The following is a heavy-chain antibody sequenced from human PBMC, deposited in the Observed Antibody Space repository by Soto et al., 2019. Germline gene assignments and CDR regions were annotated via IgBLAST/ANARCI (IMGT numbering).Heavy chain of an antibody. J-gene: IGHJ6*02. Sequence: PSETLSLTCTVFGGSISSYYWSWIRQPPGKGLEWIGYIYYSGSTNYNPSLKSRVTISVDTSKNQFSLKLSSVTAADTAVYYCARGITGTTGGYYYYYGMDVWGQGTTVTVSS. CDR2: IYYSGST. D-gene: IGHD1-7*01. CDR3: ARGITGTTGGYYYYYGMDV. V-gene: IGHV4-59*01. CDR1: GGSISSYY.